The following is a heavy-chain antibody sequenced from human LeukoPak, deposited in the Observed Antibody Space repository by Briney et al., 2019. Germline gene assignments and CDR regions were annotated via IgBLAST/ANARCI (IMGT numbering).Heavy chain of an antibody. CDR2: IRVYNGNT. CDR1: GYTFTSYG. D-gene: IGHD3-22*01. Sequence: ASVKVSCKASGYTFTSYGINWVRQAPGQGLEWMGWIRVYNGNTNYAQKLQGRVTMTTDTSTSTAYMELRSLRSDDTAVYYCARGPGGRGGYYPLEDYYYYYYMDVWGKGTTVTVSS. J-gene: IGHJ6*03. V-gene: IGHV1-18*01. CDR3: ARGPGGRGGYYPLEDYYYYYYMDV.